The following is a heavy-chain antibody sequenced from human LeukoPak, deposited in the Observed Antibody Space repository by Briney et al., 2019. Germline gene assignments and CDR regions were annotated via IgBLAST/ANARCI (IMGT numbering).Heavy chain of an antibody. V-gene: IGHV4-59*01. J-gene: IGHJ6*02. CDR1: GGSISYYY. CDR2: IYYSGTT. Sequence: SETLSLTCTVSGGSISYYYWSWIRQSPGKGLEWIGYIYYSGTTNYNPSLKSRVTISVDTPKNQFSLQLRSVTAADTAEYYCAREDPQTTVPEGMDVSGQGTTVTVSS. D-gene: IGHD4-17*01. CDR3: AREDPQTTVPEGMDV.